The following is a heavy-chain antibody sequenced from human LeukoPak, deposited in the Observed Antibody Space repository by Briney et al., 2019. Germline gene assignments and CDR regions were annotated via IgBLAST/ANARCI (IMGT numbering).Heavy chain of an antibody. CDR1: GGTFSSYA. D-gene: IGHD2-8*01. CDR3: AATPGFCSDGVCYKGRYFDF. J-gene: IGHJ4*02. CDR2: VIPKFNTA. V-gene: IGHV1-69*13. Sequence: SVKVSCKASGGTFSSYAISWVRQAPGQGLEWMGGVIPKFNTANYAQNFQGRVTITADESTRTAYMELSSLRSEDTAVYYCAATPGFCSDGVCYKGRYFDFWGQGTLVTISS.